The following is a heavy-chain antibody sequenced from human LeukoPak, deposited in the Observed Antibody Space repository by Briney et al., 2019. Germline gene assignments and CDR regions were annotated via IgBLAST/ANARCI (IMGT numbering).Heavy chain of an antibody. J-gene: IGHJ5*02. CDR1: GGTFISYA. D-gene: IGHD3-22*01. Sequence: ASVKVSCKASGGTFISYAISWVRQAPGQGLEWMGGIIPIFGTANYAQKFQGRVTITADESTSTAYMELSSLRSEDTAVYYCARAYDSSGYYRYNWFDPWGQGTLVTVSS. CDR3: ARAYDSSGYYRYNWFDP. CDR2: IIPIFGTA. V-gene: IGHV1-69*13.